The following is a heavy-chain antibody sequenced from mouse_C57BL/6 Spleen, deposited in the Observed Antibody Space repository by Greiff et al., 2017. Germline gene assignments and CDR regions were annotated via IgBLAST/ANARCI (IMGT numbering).Heavy chain of an antibody. J-gene: IGHJ3*01. CDR1: GFTFSSYA. CDR3: AREEGVTTGFAY. CDR2: ISDGGSYT. D-gene: IGHD2-2*01. Sequence: DVHLVESGGGLVQPGGSLILSCAASGFTFSSYAMSWVRQTPEKRLEWVATISDGGSYTYYPDNVKGRIAISRDNAKNNLYLHMSQLKSEDTAVYYCAREEGVTTGFAYWGQGTLVTVSA. V-gene: IGHV5-4*01.